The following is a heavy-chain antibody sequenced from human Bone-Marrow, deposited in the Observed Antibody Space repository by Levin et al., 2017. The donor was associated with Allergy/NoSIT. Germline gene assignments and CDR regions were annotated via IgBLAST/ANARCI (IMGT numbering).Heavy chain of an antibody. D-gene: IGHD2-15*01. CDR1: DSIFSSYG. CDR3: AHLPRRGFDSYYYTMDV. CDR2: ISYDGSRT. V-gene: IGHV3-30*03. Sequence: QAGGSLRLSCVVSDSIFSSYGMHWVRQAPGKGLEWVAVISYDGSRTYYADSVKGRFAISRDNSKNTLFLQMNSLRADDTAVYYCAHLPRRGFDSYYYTMDVWGRGTTVIVSS. J-gene: IGHJ6*02.